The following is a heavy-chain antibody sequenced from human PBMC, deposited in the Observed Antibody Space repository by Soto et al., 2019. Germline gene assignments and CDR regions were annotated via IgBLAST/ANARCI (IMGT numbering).Heavy chain of an antibody. CDR3: ARDGAYYDILTGWTY. D-gene: IGHD3-9*01. CDR2: INPNSGGT. Sequence: ASVKVSCKASGYTFTGYYMHWVRQAPGQGLEWMGWINPNSGGTNYAQKFQGRVTMTRDTSISTAYMELSRLRSDDTAVYYCARDGAYYDILTGWTYWEQGTLVSVSS. J-gene: IGHJ4*02. V-gene: IGHV1-2*02. CDR1: GYTFTGYY.